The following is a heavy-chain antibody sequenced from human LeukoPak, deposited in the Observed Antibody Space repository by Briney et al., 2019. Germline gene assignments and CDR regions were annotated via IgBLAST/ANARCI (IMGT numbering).Heavy chain of an antibody. CDR2: IFDSAST. Sequence: SETLSLTYLVSNHSIIETDDWGWIRQTPGKGLEWIGSIFDSASTDYTPSLKSRVTISLDRSNNQFSLTMTSVTAADTAVYHCVRVLDSGNSWYFFDLRGQGIRVVVS. CDR1: NHSIIETDD. J-gene: IGHJ4*02. D-gene: IGHD1-1*01. CDR3: VRVLDSGNSWYFFDL. V-gene: IGHV4-38-2*02.